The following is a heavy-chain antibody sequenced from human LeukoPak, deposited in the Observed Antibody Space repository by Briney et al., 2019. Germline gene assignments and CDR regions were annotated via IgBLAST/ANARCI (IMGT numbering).Heavy chain of an antibody. V-gene: IGHV4-61*02. CDR2: IYTTGST. CDR1: GGPTSAGPNY. D-gene: IGHD6-13*01. Sequence: SETLSLTCAVSGGPTSAGPNYWPWFRQPAGKGLEWIGRIYTTGSTNYNPPLKSRVTISVDTPKNQFSLKLSSVTAADTAVYYCARASPIGAGGGVDYWGQGTLVTVSS. CDR3: ARASPIGAGGGVDY. J-gene: IGHJ4*02.